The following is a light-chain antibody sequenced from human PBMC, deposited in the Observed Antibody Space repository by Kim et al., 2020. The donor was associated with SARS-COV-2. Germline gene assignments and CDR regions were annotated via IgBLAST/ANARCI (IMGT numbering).Light chain of an antibody. CDR1: QSVSSSY. V-gene: IGKV3-20*01. J-gene: IGKJ1*01. CDR2: GAS. CDR3: QQYGSSTQT. Sequence: SSGERATLACRASQSVSSSYLAWYQQKPGQAPRLLIYGASSRATGIPDRCSGSGSGTDFTLTISRLEPEDFAVYYCQQYGSSTQTFGQGTKVEIK.